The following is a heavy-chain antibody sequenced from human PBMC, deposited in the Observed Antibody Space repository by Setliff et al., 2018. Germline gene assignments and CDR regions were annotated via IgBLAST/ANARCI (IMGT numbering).Heavy chain of an antibody. CDR2: INYSGTT. CDR1: GASLSSGTYY. J-gene: IGHJ4*02. CDR3: ARGRAGHSGH. Sequence: SETLSLTCTVSGASLSSGTYYWGWIRQPPGKGLEWIGRINYSGTTYYNPSLKSRVTISVDTSKNQFSLKLSSVTAADTAVYYCARGRAGHSGHWGQGTLVTVSS. D-gene: IGHD6-19*01. V-gene: IGHV4-39*07.